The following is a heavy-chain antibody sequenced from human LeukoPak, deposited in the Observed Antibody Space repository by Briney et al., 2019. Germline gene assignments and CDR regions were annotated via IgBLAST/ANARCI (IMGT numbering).Heavy chain of an antibody. CDR3: ARTTRPQYYDFWSGPRIYGMDV. CDR2: INPNSGGT. J-gene: IGHJ6*02. V-gene: IGHV1-2*02. D-gene: IGHD3-3*01. Sequence: ASVKVSCKASGYTFTDYYMHWVRQAPGQGLEWMGWINPNSGGTNYAQKFQGRVTMTRDTSISTAYMELSRLRSDDTAVYYCARTTRPQYYDFWSGPRIYGMDVWGQGTTVTVSS. CDR1: GYTFTDYY.